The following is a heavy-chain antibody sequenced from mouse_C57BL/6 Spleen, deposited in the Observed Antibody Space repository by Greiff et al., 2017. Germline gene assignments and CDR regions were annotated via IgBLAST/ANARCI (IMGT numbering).Heavy chain of an antibody. CDR3: ARVDYGSTQYYFDY. CDR1: GYAFSSSW. V-gene: IGHV1-82*01. Sequence: VQVVESGPELVKPGASVKISCKASGYAFSSSWLNWVKQRPGKGLEWIGRIYPGDGDPNYNGKSKGKATLTADKSSSPAYMQLSSLTSEDSAVYFCARVDYGSTQYYFDYWGQGTTLTVSS. J-gene: IGHJ2*01. CDR2: IYPGDGDP. D-gene: IGHD1-1*01.